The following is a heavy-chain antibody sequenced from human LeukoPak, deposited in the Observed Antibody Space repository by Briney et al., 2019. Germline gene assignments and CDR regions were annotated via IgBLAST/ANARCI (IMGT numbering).Heavy chain of an antibody. Sequence: GESLKISCKGSGYSFTNYWIGWVRQMPGKGLEWMGAIYPGDSNTKYNPSFQGRVTISADKSSSTAYLQWSSLEASDTAMYYCARGKGYCSADSCYFYDFWGQGTLVTVSS. V-gene: IGHV5-51*01. J-gene: IGHJ4*02. CDR1: GYSFTNYW. CDR2: IYPGDSNT. D-gene: IGHD2-15*01. CDR3: ARGKGYCSADSCYFYDF.